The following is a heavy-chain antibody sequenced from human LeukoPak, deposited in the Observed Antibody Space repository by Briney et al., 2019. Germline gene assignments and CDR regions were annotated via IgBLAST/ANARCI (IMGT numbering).Heavy chain of an antibody. CDR1: GFTFSSYG. CDR2: VWYDGSNK. V-gene: IGHV3-33*08. J-gene: IGHJ4*02. Sequence: PGGSLRLSCAASGFTFSSYGMHWVRQAPGKGLEWVAVVWYDGSNKYYADSVKGRFTISRDNAKSTVYLQMHSLRAEDTAVYYCARTYRRGWYYFDYWGQGTLVTVSS. D-gene: IGHD6-19*01. CDR3: ARTYRRGWYYFDY.